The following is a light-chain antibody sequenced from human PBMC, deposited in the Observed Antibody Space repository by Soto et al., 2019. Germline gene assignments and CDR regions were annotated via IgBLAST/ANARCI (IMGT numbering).Light chain of an antibody. V-gene: IGKV3-20*01. CDR2: GAF. CDR3: QQYSGSPYT. J-gene: IGKJ2*01. Sequence: EIVLTQSPDTLSLSPGESATLSCRASQTLNSNSIAWYQQKRGQPPRLLIFGAFSRATGTPDRFSGSGSGTDFTLTISRLEPEDFAVYYCQQYSGSPYTFGQGTKLEI. CDR1: QTLNSNS.